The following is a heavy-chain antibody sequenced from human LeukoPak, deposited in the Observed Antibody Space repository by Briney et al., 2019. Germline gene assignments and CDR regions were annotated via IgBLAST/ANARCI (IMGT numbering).Heavy chain of an antibody. Sequence: PGGSLRLSCAASGFTFSSYSMNWVRQAPGKGLEWVSSISSSSSYVYYADSVKGRFTISRDNAKNSLYLQMNSLRAEDTAVYYCARDLGHIVVVVAATRGAFDIWGQGTMVTVSS. D-gene: IGHD2-15*01. CDR3: ARDLGHIVVVVAATRGAFDI. CDR2: ISSSSSYV. J-gene: IGHJ3*02. CDR1: GFTFSSYS. V-gene: IGHV3-21*01.